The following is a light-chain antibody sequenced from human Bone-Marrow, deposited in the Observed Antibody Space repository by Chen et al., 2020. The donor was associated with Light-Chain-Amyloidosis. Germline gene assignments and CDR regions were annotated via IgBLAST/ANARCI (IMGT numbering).Light chain of an antibody. V-gene: IGLV2-14*03. CDR1: SYDIGGHNF. CDR3: NSFGSQSLQT. Sequence: QSALTQPASVSGSPGQSITISCTGTSYDIGGHNFVSWYQQHPGKAPKLIIYDVNNRPSGVSNRFSGSKSGNTVSLTISGLQADDEADYYCNSFGSQSLQTFGGGTKLTVL. J-gene: IGLJ2*01. CDR2: DVN.